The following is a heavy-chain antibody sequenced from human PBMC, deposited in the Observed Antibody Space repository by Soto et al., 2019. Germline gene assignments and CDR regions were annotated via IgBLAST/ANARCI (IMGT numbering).Heavy chain of an antibody. Sequence: ASVKVSFKLSGYTLPDYYMHWVQQAPGKGLEWMGLVDPEDGETIYAEKFQGRVTITADTSTDTAYMELSSLRSEDTAVYYCATGTGPFDYWGQGTLVTVSS. CDR2: VDPEDGET. CDR3: ATGTGPFDY. J-gene: IGHJ4*02. V-gene: IGHV1-69-2*01. CDR1: GYTLPDYY.